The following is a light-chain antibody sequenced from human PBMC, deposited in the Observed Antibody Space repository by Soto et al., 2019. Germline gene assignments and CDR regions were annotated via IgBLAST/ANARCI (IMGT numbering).Light chain of an antibody. CDR3: QQRSSWPRGT. CDR2: DAS. V-gene: IGKV3-11*01. CDR1: QSVSSY. J-gene: IGKJ2*02. Sequence: EIVLTQSPATLSLSPGERATLSCRASQSVSSYLAWYQQKPGQAPRLLIHDASNRATGIPARFGGSGSGTDFTLTISCLEPEDFALYFCQQRSSWPRGTFGQGTKLEIK.